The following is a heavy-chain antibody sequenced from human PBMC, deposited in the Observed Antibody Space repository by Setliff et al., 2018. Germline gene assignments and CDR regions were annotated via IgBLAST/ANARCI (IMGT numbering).Heavy chain of an antibody. CDR3: ARGGERYYSAS. V-gene: IGHV4-39*07. Sequence: PSETLSLTCAVSGASIRNNYYWGWIRQSPGTGLEWIGSIFYNGMAYYNPSLKSRVTMSVDTSKNQFSLKLSSVTAADTAVYYCARGGERYYSASWGQGTLVTVSS. J-gene: IGHJ4*02. CDR1: GASIRNNYY. D-gene: IGHD1-20*01. CDR2: IFYNGMA.